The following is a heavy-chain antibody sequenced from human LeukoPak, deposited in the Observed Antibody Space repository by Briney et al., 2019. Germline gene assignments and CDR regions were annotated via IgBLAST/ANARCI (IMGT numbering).Heavy chain of an antibody. Sequence: ASVKVSCKASGYTFTGYYMHWVRQAPGQGLEWMGWINPNSGGTNYAQKFQGRVTMTRDTSISTAYMELSRLRSDDTAVYYCAREMAARLFGFDPWGQGTLVTVSS. CDR2: INPNSGGT. D-gene: IGHD6-6*01. V-gene: IGHV1-2*02. CDR3: AREMAARLFGFDP. CDR1: GYTFTGYY. J-gene: IGHJ5*02.